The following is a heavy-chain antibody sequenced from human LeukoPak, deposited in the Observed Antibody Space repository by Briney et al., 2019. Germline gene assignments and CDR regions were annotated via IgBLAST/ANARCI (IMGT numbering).Heavy chain of an antibody. V-gene: IGHV3-30-3*02. J-gene: IGHJ4*02. CDR3: AKDSGYRLHYFDY. Sequence: GGSLRLSCAASGFTFSNFAMHWVRQAPGKGLEWVATISYDGSNKNFADSVKGRFTISRDNSKSTLFMQMNSLTTDDTAVYYCAKDSGYRLHYFDYWGQGTLVTVSS. CDR1: GFTFSNFA. D-gene: IGHD5-18*01. CDR2: ISYDGSNK.